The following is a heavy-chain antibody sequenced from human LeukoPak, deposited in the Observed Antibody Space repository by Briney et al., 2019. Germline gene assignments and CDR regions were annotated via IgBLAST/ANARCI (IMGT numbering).Heavy chain of an antibody. D-gene: IGHD2-15*01. CDR3: ARDERLLSFLK. J-gene: IGHJ4*02. Sequence: GGSLRLSCAASGFTFSTYDMNWVRQAPGKGLEWVSGITGSGGSTYYADSVKGRFTISRDNSKSTLYLQMNSLRAEDTAIYYCARDERLLSFLKWGQGTLVTVSS. CDR2: ITGSGGST. CDR1: GFTFSTYD. V-gene: IGHV3-23*01.